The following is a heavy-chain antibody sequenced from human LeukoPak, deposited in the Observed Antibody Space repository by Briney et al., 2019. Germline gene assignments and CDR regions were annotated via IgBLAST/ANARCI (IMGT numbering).Heavy chain of an antibody. J-gene: IGHJ3*02. V-gene: IGHV1-8*01. CDR3: ATAIVVVVASTAAFDI. CDR2: MNPKSGNT. D-gene: IGHD2-15*01. CDR1: GYTFTSYD. Sequence: ASVKVSCKASGYTFTSYDINWVRQATGHGLEWMGWMNPKSGNTGYAQKFQGRVTMTEDTSTDTAYMELTSLRSEDTAVYYCATAIVVVVASTAAFDIWGQGTMVTVSS.